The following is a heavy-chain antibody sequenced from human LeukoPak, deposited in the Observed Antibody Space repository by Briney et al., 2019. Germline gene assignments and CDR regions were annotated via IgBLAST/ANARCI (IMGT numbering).Heavy chain of an antibody. Sequence: SVKVSCKASGGTFSSYAISWVRQAPGQGLEWRGRIIPIFGTANYAQKFQGRVTITADKSTSTAYMELSSLRSEDTAVYYCARERGRRDGYRHAFDIWGQGTMVTVSS. V-gene: IGHV1-69*06. CDR1: GGTFSSYA. CDR2: IIPIFGTA. CDR3: ARERGRRDGYRHAFDI. D-gene: IGHD5-24*01. J-gene: IGHJ3*02.